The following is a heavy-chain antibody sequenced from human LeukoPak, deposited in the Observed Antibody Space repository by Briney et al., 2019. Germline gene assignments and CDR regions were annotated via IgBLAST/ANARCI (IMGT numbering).Heavy chain of an antibody. V-gene: IGHV3-21*06. D-gene: IGHD2-15*01. CDR3: ARDRCSGGACYSFDF. J-gene: IGHJ4*02. Sequence: GGSLRLSCAASGFTFSGYGMHWVRQAPGKGLEWVSSISRSSSHIYFADSVKGRFTISRDNAKNSLYLQVNSLRTEDTAVYYCARDRCSGGACYSFDFWGQGTLVTVSS. CDR1: GFTFSGYG. CDR2: ISRSSSHI.